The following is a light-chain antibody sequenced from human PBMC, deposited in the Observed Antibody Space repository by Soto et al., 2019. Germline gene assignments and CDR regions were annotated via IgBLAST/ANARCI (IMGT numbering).Light chain of an antibody. Sequence: EIVLTQSPGTLSLSPGERATLSCRASQSVSSSYFAWYKQKPGQAPRLFIYGASSRATGITDRFSGSGSGTDFTLTDSRLEPEDFAVYYCQQYGSSLPWTFGERPKVEIK. CDR2: GAS. CDR3: QQYGSSLPWT. V-gene: IGKV3-20*01. J-gene: IGKJ1*01. CDR1: QSVSSSY.